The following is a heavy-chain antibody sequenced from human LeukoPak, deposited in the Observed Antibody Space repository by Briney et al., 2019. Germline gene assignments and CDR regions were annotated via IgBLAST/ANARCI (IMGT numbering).Heavy chain of an antibody. J-gene: IGHJ3*02. V-gene: IGHV5-51*01. Sequence: GESLKISCKASGYSFTSYWIGWVRQMPGKGLESMAIIYPGDSDTRYNPSFQGQVTISADKSISTAYLQWSSLKASDTAMYYCARRSIVVVPAATRDAFDIWGQGTMVTVSS. CDR3: ARRSIVVVPAATRDAFDI. CDR2: IYPGDSDT. CDR1: GYSFTSYW. D-gene: IGHD2-2*01.